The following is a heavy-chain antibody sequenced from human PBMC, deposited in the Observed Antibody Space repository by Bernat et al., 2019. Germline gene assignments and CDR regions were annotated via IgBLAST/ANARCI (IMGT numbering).Heavy chain of an antibody. V-gene: IGHV3-48*01. CDR1: GFSFSSYS. CDR2: ISSSSSTI. Sequence: EVQLVESGGGLVQPGGSLRLFCAASGFSFSSYSMNWVRQAPGKGLEWVSYISSSSSTIYYADSVKGRFTISRDNAKNSLYLQMNSLRAEDTAVYYCARDRNDILTGYDYWGQGTLVTVSS. D-gene: IGHD3-9*01. CDR3: ARDRNDILTGYDY. J-gene: IGHJ4*02.